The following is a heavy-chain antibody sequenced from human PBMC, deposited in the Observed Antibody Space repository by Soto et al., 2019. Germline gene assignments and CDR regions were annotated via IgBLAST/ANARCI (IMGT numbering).Heavy chain of an antibody. V-gene: IGHV3-7*05. D-gene: IGHD4-17*01. CDR3: ARDEIYGAHGEADHYWYFDL. J-gene: IGHJ2*01. CDR2: IKQDGSEK. CDR1: GFTFSSYW. Sequence: EVQLVESGGGLVQPGGSLRLSCAASGFTFSSYWMSWVRQAPGKGLEWVANIKQDGSEKYYVDSVKGRFTISRDNAKNSLYLQMNSLRAEDTAVYYCARDEIYGAHGEADHYWYFDLWGRGTLVTVSS.